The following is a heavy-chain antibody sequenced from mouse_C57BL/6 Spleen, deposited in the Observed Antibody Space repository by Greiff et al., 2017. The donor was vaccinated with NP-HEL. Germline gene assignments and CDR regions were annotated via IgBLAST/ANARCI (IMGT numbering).Heavy chain of an antibody. J-gene: IGHJ1*03. V-gene: IGHV1-62-2*01. Sequence: VQGVESGAELVKPGASVKLSCKASGYTFTEYTIHWVKQRSGQGLEWIGWFYPGSGSIKYNEKFKDKATLTADKSSSTVYMELSRLTSEDSAVYFCARHAITTVVAKGYFDVWGTGTTVTVSS. D-gene: IGHD1-1*01. CDR1: GYTFTEYT. CDR3: ARHAITTVVAKGYFDV. CDR2: FYPGSGSI.